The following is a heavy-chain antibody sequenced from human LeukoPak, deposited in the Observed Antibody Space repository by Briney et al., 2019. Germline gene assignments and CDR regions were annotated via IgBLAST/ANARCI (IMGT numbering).Heavy chain of an antibody. CDR2: IYYSGST. V-gene: IGHV4-38-2*02. CDR1: GYSISSGYY. D-gene: IGHD3-10*01. CDR3: ARQARRLGWFGGLLGSALFDP. Sequence: PSETLSLTCTVSGYSISSGYYWGWIRQPPGKGLEWIGSIYYSGSTYYNPSLKSRVTISVDTSKNQFSLKLSSVTAADTAVYYCARQARRLGWFGGLLGSALFDPLGQGTLVTVSS. J-gene: IGHJ5*02.